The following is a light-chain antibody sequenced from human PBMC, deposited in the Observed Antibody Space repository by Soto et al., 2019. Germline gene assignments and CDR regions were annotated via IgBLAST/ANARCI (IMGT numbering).Light chain of an antibody. V-gene: IGLV1-44*01. CDR1: SSNIGSHS. Sequence: QSVLTQPPSVSAAPGQKVTISCSGSSSNIGSHSVNWFQHLPGTAPRLLITTNNQRPSGVPDRFSGYKSDSSASLVISGLQSEDEAHYYCATWDDSLKGVFGTGTKLTVL. CDR3: ATWDDSLKGV. CDR2: TNN. J-gene: IGLJ1*01.